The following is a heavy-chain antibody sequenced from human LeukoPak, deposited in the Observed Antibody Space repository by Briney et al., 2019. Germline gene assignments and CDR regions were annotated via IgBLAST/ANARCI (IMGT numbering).Heavy chain of an antibody. Sequence: GGSLRLSCAASGFTFSSYGMHWVRQAPGKGLEWVAFIRYDGSNKYYADSVKGRFTISRDNSKNTLYLQRNSLRAEDTAVYYCAKIPTPYSGRDYWGPGTLVTVSS. D-gene: IGHD5-12*01. V-gene: IGHV3-30*02. CDR1: GFTFSSYG. CDR2: IRYDGSNK. CDR3: AKIPTPYSGRDY. J-gene: IGHJ4*02.